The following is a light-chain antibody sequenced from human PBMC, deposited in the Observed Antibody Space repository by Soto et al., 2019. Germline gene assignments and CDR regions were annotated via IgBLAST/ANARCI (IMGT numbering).Light chain of an antibody. CDR2: GAS. Sequence: DIQMIQSPSSLSASVGDRVTITCRASQSITTFLSWFQQKPGKAPNLLIYGASNLQSGVPSRFSGSGVGTEFTLTISSLQPEDFATYYCQQSYSTPYTFGQGTKLEIK. J-gene: IGKJ2*01. V-gene: IGKV1-39*01. CDR3: QQSYSTPYT. CDR1: QSITTF.